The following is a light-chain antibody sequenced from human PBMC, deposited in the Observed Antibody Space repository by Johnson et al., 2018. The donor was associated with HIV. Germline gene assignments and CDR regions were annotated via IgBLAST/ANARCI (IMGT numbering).Light chain of an antibody. J-gene: IGLJ1*01. CDR3: GTWDTSLSPVGA. CDR1: SSTIGNKY. V-gene: IGLV1-51*02. CDR2: KNN. Sequence: QSVLTQPPSVSAAPGQKVTISCSGSSSTIGNKYVSWYQILPGTAPKLLIYKNNQRPSGIPDRFSGSKSGTSATLGITGLQTGDEADYYCGTWDTSLSPVGAFGTGTKVTVL.